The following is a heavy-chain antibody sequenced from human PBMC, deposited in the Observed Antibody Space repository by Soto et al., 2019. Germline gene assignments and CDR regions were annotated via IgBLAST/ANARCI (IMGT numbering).Heavy chain of an antibody. CDR3: AAATTLNFHFPY. CDR1: GFTISTHG. Sequence: QAQLVESGGGVVQPGTSLRLSCAASGFTISTHGMHWVLQAPGKGLEWLANIWYDGSNKFYAESVKGRFSISKDNSKNTPYLQMSSLRAEDTAVYYCAAATTLNFHFPYWGQGTQVTVSS. D-gene: IGHD1-1*01. CDR2: IWYDGSNK. J-gene: IGHJ4*02. V-gene: IGHV3-33*03.